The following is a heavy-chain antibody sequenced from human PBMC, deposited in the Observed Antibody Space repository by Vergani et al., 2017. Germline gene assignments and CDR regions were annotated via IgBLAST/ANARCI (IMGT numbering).Heavy chain of an antibody. Sequence: QVQLQESGPGLVKPSETLSLTCTVSNDSVSNTFYYWGWIRQTPGKGLEWIGSISHSGYTFYSPSLKSRVSMSVDTSKNQFSLKLSSVTAADTAVYYCARWNRDAFDIWGQGTMVTVSS. V-gene: IGHV4-39*07. CDR1: NDSVSNTFYY. D-gene: IGHD1-1*01. CDR3: ARWNRDAFDI. J-gene: IGHJ3*02. CDR2: ISHSGYT.